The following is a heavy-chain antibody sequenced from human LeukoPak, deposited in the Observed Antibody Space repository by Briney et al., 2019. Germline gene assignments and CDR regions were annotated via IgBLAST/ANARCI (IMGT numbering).Heavy chain of an antibody. V-gene: IGHV1-2*02. CDR1: GYPFTNFY. CDR3: ARMTHTLGATYSHFDY. D-gene: IGHD3-16*01. CDR2: THPVSGDT. Sequence: ASVKVSCKASGYPFTNFYVHWVRLAPGQGLEWLVWTHPVSGDTIYAQKFQGRVTTTRDTSISTAYMELTSLTSDDTAVYYCARMTHTLGATYSHFDYWGQGTLVTVSS. J-gene: IGHJ4*02.